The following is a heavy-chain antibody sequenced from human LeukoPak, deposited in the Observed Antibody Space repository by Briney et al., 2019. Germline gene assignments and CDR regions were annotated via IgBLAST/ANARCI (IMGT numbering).Heavy chain of an antibody. Sequence: SETLSLTCTVSGGSISSYYWSWIRQPPGKGLEWVGYIYYSGSTNYNPSLKSRVTISVDTSKNQFSLKLSSVTAADTAVYYCAGYHSTSCTNWFDPWGQGTLVTVSS. J-gene: IGHJ5*02. CDR2: IYYSGST. CDR3: AGYHSTSCTNWFDP. V-gene: IGHV4-59*01. CDR1: GGSISSYY. D-gene: IGHD2-2*01.